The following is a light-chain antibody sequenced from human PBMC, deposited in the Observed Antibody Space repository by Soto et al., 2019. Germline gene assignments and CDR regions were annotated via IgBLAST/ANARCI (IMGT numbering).Light chain of an antibody. J-gene: IGKJ3*01. CDR2: DAS. CDR1: QSISSD. CDR3: QQYGGSLT. Sequence: EIVLTQSPATLSLSPGERATLSCGASQSISSDLAWYQQKPGLAPRLLIYDASSRATGIPDRFSGSGSGTDFTLTISRLEPEDFAVYYCQQYGGSLTFGPGTQVDIK. V-gene: IGKV3D-20*01.